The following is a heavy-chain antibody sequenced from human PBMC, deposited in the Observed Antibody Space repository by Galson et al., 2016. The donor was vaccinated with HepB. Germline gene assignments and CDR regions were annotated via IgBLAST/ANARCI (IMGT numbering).Heavy chain of an antibody. CDR1: GFNFNMFT. D-gene: IGHD2-21*01. V-gene: IGHV3-21*01. J-gene: IGHJ4*02. CDR2: IGSNGDSE. CDR3: ATYTKPLLRKLADLFDN. Sequence: SLRLSCAASGFNFNMFTMSWVRQAPGKGLEWVSSIGSNGDSEQYADSVRGRFTVSRDNARNLLLLQMNSLRLEDTAIYYCATYTKPLLRKLADLFDNWGQGSLVSVS.